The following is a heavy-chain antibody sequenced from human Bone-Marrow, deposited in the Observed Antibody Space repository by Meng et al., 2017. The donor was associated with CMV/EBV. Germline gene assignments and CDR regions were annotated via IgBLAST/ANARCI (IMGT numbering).Heavy chain of an antibody. Sequence: GSLRLSCTVSGYSISSGYYWGWIRQHPGKGLEWIGSIYHSGGTYYNPSLKSRVTISVDTSKNQFSLKPSSVTAADTAVYYCARDLGSSWPGYWGQGTLVTVSS. D-gene: IGHD6-13*01. J-gene: IGHJ4*02. V-gene: IGHV4-38-2*02. CDR1: GYSISSGYY. CDR2: IYHSGGT. CDR3: ARDLGSSWPGY.